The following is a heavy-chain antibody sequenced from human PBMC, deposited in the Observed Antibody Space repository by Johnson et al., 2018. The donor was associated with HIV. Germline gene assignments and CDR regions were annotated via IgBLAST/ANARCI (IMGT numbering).Heavy chain of an antibody. D-gene: IGHD4-23*01. V-gene: IGHV3-30*04. CDR3: ARESRTTVVIRGGAFDI. Sequence: QVKLVESGGGVVQPGRSLRLSCAASGFTFSSYAMHWVRQAPGKGLEWVAVISYDGSNKYYADSVKGRFTISRDNSKNTLYLQMNSLRAEDTAVYYCARESRTTVVIRGGAFDIWGQGTMVTVSS. CDR1: GFTFSSYA. CDR2: ISYDGSNK. J-gene: IGHJ3*02.